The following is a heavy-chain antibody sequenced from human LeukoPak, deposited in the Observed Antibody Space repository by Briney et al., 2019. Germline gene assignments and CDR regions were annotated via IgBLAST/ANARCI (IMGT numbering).Heavy chain of an antibody. CDR1: GFTFSSYS. V-gene: IGHV3-21*01. CDR2: ISSSSSYI. Sequence: GGSLRLSCAASGFTFSSYSMNWVRQAPGKGLEWVSSISSSSSYIYYADSLKGRFTISRDNAKNPLYLQMNSLRAEDTAVYYCAGSSKRDAFDIWGQGTMVTVSS. J-gene: IGHJ3*02. D-gene: IGHD6-6*01. CDR3: AGSSKRDAFDI.